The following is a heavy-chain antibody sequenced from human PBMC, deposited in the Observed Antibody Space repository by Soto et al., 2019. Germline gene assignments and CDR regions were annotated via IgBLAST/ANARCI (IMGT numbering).Heavy chain of an antibody. CDR2: ISYDGSNK. J-gene: IGHJ4*02. Sequence: QVQLVESGGGVVQPGRSLRLSCAASGFTFSSYAMHWVRQAPGKGLEWVAVISYDGSNKYYADSVKGRFTISRDNSKNTLYLQMNSLSAEDTAVYYCARDLYDWAGYWGQGTLVTVSS. D-gene: IGHD5-12*01. CDR1: GFTFSSYA. V-gene: IGHV3-30-3*01. CDR3: ARDLYDWAGY.